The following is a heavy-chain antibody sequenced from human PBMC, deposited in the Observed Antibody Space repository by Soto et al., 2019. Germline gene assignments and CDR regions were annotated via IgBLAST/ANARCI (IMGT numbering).Heavy chain of an antibody. D-gene: IGHD5-12*01. CDR1: GYSISSSNW. CDR2: IYFSGST. Sequence: PSETLSLTCAVSGYSISSSNWWGWIRQPPGKGLEWIGYIYFSGSTYYNPSLKSRVTMSVDTSKNQFSLKLSSVTAVDTAVYYCARRLDIAGSGYYYFDYWGQGTLITAPQ. V-gene: IGHV4-28*01. J-gene: IGHJ4*02. CDR3: ARRLDIAGSGYYYFDY.